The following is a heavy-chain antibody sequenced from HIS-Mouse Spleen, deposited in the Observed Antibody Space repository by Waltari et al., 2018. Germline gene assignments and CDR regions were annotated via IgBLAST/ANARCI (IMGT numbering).Heavy chain of an antibody. CDR3: ARMGYNWNYYYYYGMDV. J-gene: IGHJ6*02. CDR2: IYYSGST. Sequence: QVQLQESGPGLVKPSETLSLTCTVSGGSISSYYWSWIRQPPGKGLEWIGYIYYSGSTNYNPSLKSRVTISVDTSKNQFSLKLSSVTAADTAVYYCARMGYNWNYYYYYGMDVWGQGTTVTVSS. CDR1: GGSISSYY. V-gene: IGHV4-59*08. D-gene: IGHD1-20*01.